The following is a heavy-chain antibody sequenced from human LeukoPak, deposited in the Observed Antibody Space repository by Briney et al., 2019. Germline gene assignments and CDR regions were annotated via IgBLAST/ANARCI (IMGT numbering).Heavy chain of an antibody. CDR1: GGTFSSYA. D-gene: IGHD5-24*01. CDR2: IIPIFGIA. V-gene: IGHV1-69*04. J-gene: IGHJ4*02. Sequence: SVKVSCKASGGTFSSYAISWVRQAPGQGLEWMGRIIPIFGIANYAQKFQGRVTITADKSTSTAYMELSSPRSEDTAVYYCARDTEMATIKLFDYWGQGTLVTVSS. CDR3: ARDTEMATIKLFDY.